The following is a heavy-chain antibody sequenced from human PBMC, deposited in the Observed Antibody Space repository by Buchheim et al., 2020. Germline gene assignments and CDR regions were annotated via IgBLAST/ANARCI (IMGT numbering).Heavy chain of an antibody. D-gene: IGHD2-2*02. V-gene: IGHV4-31*03. J-gene: IGHJ4*02. CDR1: GGSISSGGYY. CDR3: ARARPIGYCSSTSCYTKFVWDY. CDR2: IYYSGST. Sequence: QVQLQESGPGLVKPSQTLSLTCTVSGGSISSGGYYWSWIRQHPGKGLEWIGYIYYSGSTYYNPSLKSRVTISVDTSKNQSSLKLSSVTAADTAVYYCARARPIGYCSSTSCYTKFVWDYWGQGTL.